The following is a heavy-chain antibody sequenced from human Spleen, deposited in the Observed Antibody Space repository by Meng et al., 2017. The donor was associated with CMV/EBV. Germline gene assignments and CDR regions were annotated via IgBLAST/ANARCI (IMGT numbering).Heavy chain of an antibody. V-gene: IGHV3-30-3*01. CDR3: ARETIAVREYHYGMDV. CDR2: ISYDGSNK. D-gene: IGHD6-6*01. CDR1: GFTFRSYT. Sequence: GESLKISCAASGFTFRSYTIHWVRQAPGKGLEWVAVISYDGSNKYYADSVKGRFTISRDNAKNSLYLQMNSVRAEDTALYYCARETIAVREYHYGMDVWGQGTTVTVSS. J-gene: IGHJ6*02.